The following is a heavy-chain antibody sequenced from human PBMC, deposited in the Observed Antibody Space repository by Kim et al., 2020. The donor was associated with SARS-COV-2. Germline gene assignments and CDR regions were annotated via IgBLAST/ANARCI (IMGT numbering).Heavy chain of an antibody. CDR2: IDQSGST. D-gene: IGHD3-22*01. CDR1: GESFSGYQ. J-gene: IGHJ1*01. V-gene: IGHV4-34*01. Sequence: SETLSLTCAVYGESFSGYQWSWIRQSPGQGLEWVGVIDQSGSTNYNPSLKRRVTISADTSKNKFSLTLSAVTAADTAVYYCARGRGGSTMMVVVITAAELYCDAWGQGPPVTVSS. CDR3: ARGRGGSTMMVVVITAAELYCDA.